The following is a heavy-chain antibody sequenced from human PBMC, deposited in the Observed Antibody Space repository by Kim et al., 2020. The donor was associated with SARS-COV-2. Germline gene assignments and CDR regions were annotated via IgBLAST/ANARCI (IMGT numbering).Heavy chain of an antibody. D-gene: IGHD6-19*01. J-gene: IGHJ4*02. V-gene: IGHV6-1*01. CDR3: ARDRILWTVAGTGFFDY. Sequence: VKSRITINPDTSKNQFSLQLNSVTPEDTAVYYCARDRILWTVAGTGFFDYWGQGTLVTVSS.